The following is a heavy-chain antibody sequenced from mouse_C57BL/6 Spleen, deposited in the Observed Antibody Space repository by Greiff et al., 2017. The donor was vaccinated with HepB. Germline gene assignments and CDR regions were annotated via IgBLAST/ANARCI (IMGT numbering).Heavy chain of an antibody. D-gene: IGHD2-3*01. CDR3: ARSGDGYYVGFAY. J-gene: IGHJ3*01. CDR2: IYPGDGDT. V-gene: IGHV1-82*01. Sequence: VKLVESGPELVKPGASVKISCKASGYAFSSSWMNWVKQRPGKGLEWIGRIYPGDGDTNYNGKFKGKATLTADKSSSTAYMQLSSLTSEDSAVYFWARSGDGYYVGFAYWGQGTLVTVSA. CDR1: GYAFSSSW.